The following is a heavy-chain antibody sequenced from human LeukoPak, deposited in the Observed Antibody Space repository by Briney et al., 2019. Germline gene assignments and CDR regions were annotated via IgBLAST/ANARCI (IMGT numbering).Heavy chain of an antibody. J-gene: IGHJ3*01. D-gene: IGHD7-27*01. Sequence: GGSLRLSCAASAFTFSDYSMNWVRQAPGRGLEWISYIDTSSSTMYYADSVMGRFTISRNNAKESLYLQMNSLRDEDTAVYYCAREDDSWGPNNLDLWGQGTMVTVSS. V-gene: IGHV3-48*02. CDR3: AREDDSWGPNNLDL. CDR1: AFTFSDYS. CDR2: IDTSSSTM.